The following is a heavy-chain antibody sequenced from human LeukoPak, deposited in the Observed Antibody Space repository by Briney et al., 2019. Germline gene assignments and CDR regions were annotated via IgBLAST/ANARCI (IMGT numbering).Heavy chain of an antibody. V-gene: IGHV1-69*13. D-gene: IGHD6-13*01. CDR1: GGTFSSYA. CDR3: ATDTTLAAAGHFDY. J-gene: IGHJ4*02. Sequence: SVKVSCKASGGTFSSYAISWVRQAPGQGLEWMGGIIPIFGTANYAQKFQGRVTITADESTSTAYMELSSLRSEDTAVYYCATDTTLAAAGHFDYWGQGTLVTVSS. CDR2: IIPIFGTA.